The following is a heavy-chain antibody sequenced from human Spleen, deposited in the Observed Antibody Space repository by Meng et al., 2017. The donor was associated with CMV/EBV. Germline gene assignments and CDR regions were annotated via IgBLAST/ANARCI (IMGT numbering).Heavy chain of an antibody. J-gene: IGHJ5*02. D-gene: IGHD2-21*01. Sequence: SETLSLTCTVSGGSISSGDYYWSWIRQPPGKGLEWIGYIYYSGSTYYNPSLKSRVTISVDTSKNQFSLKPSSVTAADTAVYYCAQRVRGWFDPWGQGTLVTVSS. CDR3: AQRVRGWFDP. V-gene: IGHV4-30-4*08. CDR2: IYYSGST. CDR1: GGSISSGDYY.